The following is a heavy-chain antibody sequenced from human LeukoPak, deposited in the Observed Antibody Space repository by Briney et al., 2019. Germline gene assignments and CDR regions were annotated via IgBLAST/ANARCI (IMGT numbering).Heavy chain of an antibody. CDR1: GFTFDDYA. Sequence: GGSLRLSWAASGFTFDDYAMHWVRQAPGKGLEWVSLISGDGVSTYYADSVKGRFTISRDNSKNSLYLQMNSLRTEDTALYYCAKDKAAGYYFDYWGQGTLVTVSS. V-gene: IGHV3-43*02. D-gene: IGHD6-13*01. CDR2: ISGDGVST. J-gene: IGHJ4*02. CDR3: AKDKAAGYYFDY.